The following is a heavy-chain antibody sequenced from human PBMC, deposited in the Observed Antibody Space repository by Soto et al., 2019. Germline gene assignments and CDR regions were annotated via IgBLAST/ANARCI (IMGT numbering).Heavy chain of an antibody. Sequence: PSETLSLTCAVYGRSFSGYYWSWIRQPPGKGLEWIGEINHSGSTNYNPSLKSRVTISVDTSKNQFSLKLSSVTAADTAVYYCARLDNYGRRGYYYYGMDVWGQGTTVTVSS. V-gene: IGHV4-34*01. J-gene: IGHJ6*02. CDR2: INHSGST. CDR1: GRSFSGYY. CDR3: ARLDNYGRRGYYYYGMDV. D-gene: IGHD4-17*01.